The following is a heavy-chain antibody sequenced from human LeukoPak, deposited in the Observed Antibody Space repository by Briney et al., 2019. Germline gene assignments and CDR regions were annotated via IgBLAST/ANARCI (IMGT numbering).Heavy chain of an antibody. Sequence: PGGSLRLSCAASGFTVSSNYMSWVRQAPGKGLEWVSVIYSGGSTYYADSVKGRFTISRDNSKNTLYLQMNSLRAEDTAVYYCARETYYYGSGIHPYYFDYWGQGTLVTVSS. J-gene: IGHJ4*02. CDR2: IYSGGST. D-gene: IGHD3-10*01. CDR3: ARETYYYGSGIHPYYFDY. CDR1: GFTVSSNY. V-gene: IGHV3-53*01.